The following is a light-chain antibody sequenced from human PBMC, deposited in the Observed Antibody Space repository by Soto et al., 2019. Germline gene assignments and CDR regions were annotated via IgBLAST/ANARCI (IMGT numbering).Light chain of an antibody. CDR3: QQYHNSLRT. V-gene: IGKV3-15*01. Sequence: EIVMTQSPATLSVSPVERATITCMASQSVRGNLAWYQQKPGRSPRLLIYGASARATGIPVRFSGSGSGTEFALTISRLEPEDFAVYYCQQYHNSLRTFGQGTKVDIK. CDR1: QSVRGN. CDR2: GAS. J-gene: IGKJ1*01.